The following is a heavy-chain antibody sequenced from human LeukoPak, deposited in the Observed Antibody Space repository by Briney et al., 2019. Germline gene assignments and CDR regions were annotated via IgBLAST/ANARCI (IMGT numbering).Heavy chain of an antibody. CDR3: AKSVSGGSSPRPFDY. CDR2: IKTDGSEK. D-gene: IGHD3-16*01. Sequence: AGGSLRLSCEGSGFTFSNYWMGWVRQAPGKGLQWVANIKTDGSEKYYVDSVKGRFTISRDNAKNSLYLQMNSLRAEDMALYYCAKSVSGGSSPRPFDYWGQGTLVTVSS. CDR1: GFTFSNYW. V-gene: IGHV3-7*03. J-gene: IGHJ4*02.